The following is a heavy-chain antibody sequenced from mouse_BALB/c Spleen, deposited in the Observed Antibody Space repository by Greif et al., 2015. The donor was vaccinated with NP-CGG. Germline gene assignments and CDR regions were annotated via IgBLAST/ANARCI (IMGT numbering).Heavy chain of an antibody. Sequence: EVKLVESGAELVKPGASVKLSCTASGFNIKDTYMHWVKQRPEQGLEWIGRIDPANGNTKYDPKFQGKATITADTSSNTAYLQLSSLTSEDTAVYYCAMRGSPAYWGQGTLVTVSA. J-gene: IGHJ3*01. V-gene: IGHV14-3*02. CDR1: GFNIKDTY. CDR3: AMRGSPAY. CDR2: IDPANGNT.